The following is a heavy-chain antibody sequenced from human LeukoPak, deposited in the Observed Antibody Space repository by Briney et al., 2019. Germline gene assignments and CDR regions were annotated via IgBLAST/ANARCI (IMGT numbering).Heavy chain of an antibody. J-gene: IGHJ4*02. D-gene: IGHD6-19*01. CDR2: ISPYNGNT. V-gene: IGHV1-18*01. CDR1: GYDFTSVG. CDR3: ARAGPGSGWYFDY. Sequence: ASVKVSCKASGYDFTSVGITWMRRAPGQGLEWMGWISPYNGNTRYAQKFQGRVAMTTDTSTTTAYMELRGLRFNDTAVYYCARAGPGSGWYFDYWGQGTLVTASS.